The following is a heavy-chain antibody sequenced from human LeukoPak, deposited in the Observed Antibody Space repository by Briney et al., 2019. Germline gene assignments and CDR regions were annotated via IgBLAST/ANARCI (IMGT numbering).Heavy chain of an antibody. CDR2: IIPILGIA. Sequence: PWASVKVSCKASGYTFTGYYMHWVRQAPGQGLERMGRIIPILGIANYAQKFQGRVTITADKSTSTAYMELSSLRSEDTAVYYCARDRMGDYAWYFDLWGRGTLVTVSS. D-gene: IGHD4-17*01. J-gene: IGHJ2*01. V-gene: IGHV1-69*04. CDR1: GYTFTGYY. CDR3: ARDRMGDYAWYFDL.